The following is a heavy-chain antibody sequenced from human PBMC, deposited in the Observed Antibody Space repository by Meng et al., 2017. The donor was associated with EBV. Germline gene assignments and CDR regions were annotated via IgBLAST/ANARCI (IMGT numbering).Heavy chain of an antibody. J-gene: IGHJ4*02. CDR1: GYTFTSYG. D-gene: IGHD3-16*02. CDR3: ARVRTFGGVIPPDY. Sequence: QVQRGQDGAEVEKPGASVKVSCKASGYTFTSYGISWVRQAPGQGLEWMGWISAYNGNTNYAQKLQGRVTMTTDTSTSTAYMELRSLRSDDTAVYYCARVRTFGGVIPPDYWGQGTLVTVSS. CDR2: ISAYNGNT. V-gene: IGHV1-18*01.